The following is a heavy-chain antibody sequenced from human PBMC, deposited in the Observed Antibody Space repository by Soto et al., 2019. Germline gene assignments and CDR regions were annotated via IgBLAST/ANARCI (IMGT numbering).Heavy chain of an antibody. Sequence: PSETLSLTCTVSGGSISSGGYYWSWIRQHPGKGLEWIGYIYYSGSTYYNPSLKSRVTISVDTSKNPFSMKLSSVTAADTAVYYCARGTMVRGVITSELPIDHWGQGTLVTVSS. CDR1: GGSISSGGYY. D-gene: IGHD3-10*01. V-gene: IGHV4-31*03. J-gene: IGHJ4*02. CDR2: IYYSGST. CDR3: ARGTMVRGVITSELPIDH.